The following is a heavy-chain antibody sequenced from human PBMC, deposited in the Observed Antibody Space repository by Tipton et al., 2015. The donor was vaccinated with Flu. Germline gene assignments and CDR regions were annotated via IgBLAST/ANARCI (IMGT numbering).Heavy chain of an antibody. CDR1: GGSISSGGYY. V-gene: IGHV4-31*03. J-gene: IGHJ4*02. CDR2: IDYSGST. D-gene: IGHD3-10*01. Sequence: TLSLTCTVSGGSISSGGYYWSWIRQHPGKGLEWIGYIDYSGSTYYNPSLKSRVTISVDTSKNQFSLKLSSVTAADTAVYYCARVNHYYGSGSYYTLDYWGQGTLVTVSS. CDR3: ARVNHYYGSGSYYTLDY.